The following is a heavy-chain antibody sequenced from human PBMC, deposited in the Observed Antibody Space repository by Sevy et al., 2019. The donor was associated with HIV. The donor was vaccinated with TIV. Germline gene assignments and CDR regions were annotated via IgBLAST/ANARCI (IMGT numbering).Heavy chain of an antibody. J-gene: IGHJ4*02. V-gene: IGHV3-43*01. CDR2: ISWDGGST. D-gene: IGHD6-13*01. Sequence: GGSLRLSCAASGFTFDDYTMHWVRQAPGKGLEWVSLISWDGGSTYYADSVKGRFTISRDNSKNSLYLQMNSLRTEDTALYYGAKDSSSWYGVFYFDYWGQGTLVTVSS. CDR1: GFTFDDYT. CDR3: AKDSSSWYGVFYFDY.